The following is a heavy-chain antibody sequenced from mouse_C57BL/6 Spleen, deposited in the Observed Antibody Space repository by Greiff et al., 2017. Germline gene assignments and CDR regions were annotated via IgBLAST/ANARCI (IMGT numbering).Heavy chain of an antibody. CDR3: ARRGYDAGAYAMDY. CDR1: GYTYTSYG. V-gene: IGHV1-81*01. D-gene: IGHD2-2*01. Sequence: QLKESGAELARPGASVKLSCKASGYTYTSYGISWVKQRTGQGLEWIGEIYPRSGNTYYNEKFKGKATLTADKSSSTAYMELRSLTSEDSAVYFCARRGYDAGAYAMDYWGQGTSVTVSS. CDR2: IYPRSGNT. J-gene: IGHJ4*01.